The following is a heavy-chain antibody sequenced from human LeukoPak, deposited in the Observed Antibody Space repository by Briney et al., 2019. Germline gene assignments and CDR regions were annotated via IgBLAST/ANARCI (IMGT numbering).Heavy chain of an antibody. CDR1: GFTFSSYW. D-gene: IGHD2-2*01. V-gene: IGHV3-74*01. Sequence: GGSLRLPCAASGFTFSSYWMHWVRQAPGKGLVWVSRINSDGSSTSYADSVKGRFTISRDNAKNTLYLQMNSLRAEDTAVYYCARDDQLFWYFDLWGRGTLVTVSS. CDR2: INSDGSST. J-gene: IGHJ2*01. CDR3: ARDDQLFWYFDL.